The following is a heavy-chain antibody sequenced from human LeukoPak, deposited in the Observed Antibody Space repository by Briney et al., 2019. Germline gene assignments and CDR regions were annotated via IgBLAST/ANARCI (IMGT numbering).Heavy chain of an antibody. CDR2: ISMSSSYM. CDR3: AREDYSSGNPTIDH. CDR1: GFRFSGYV. D-gene: IGHD3-10*01. Sequence: GGSLRLSCVASGFRFSGYVMKWVRQAPGKGLERISTISMSSSYMYYADSVRGRFTISRDNAKNSLYLQMTSLTAEDAAVYYCAREDYSSGNPTIDHWGQGTLVTVSS. J-gene: IGHJ4*02. V-gene: IGHV3-21*01.